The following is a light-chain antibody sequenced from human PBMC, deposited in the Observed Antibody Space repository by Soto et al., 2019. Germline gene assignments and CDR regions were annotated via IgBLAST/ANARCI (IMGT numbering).Light chain of an antibody. CDR3: QQRSVWVT. J-gene: IGKJ4*01. CDR2: DAS. Sequence: EIVLTQSPATMSLSPGERATLSCRASQSVDTYLAWYQQKPGQPPRLLIYDASNRATGIPARFSGSGSGTDFTLTISSLEAEDFAVYYCQQRSVWVTFGGGTRVEIK. CDR1: QSVDTY. V-gene: IGKV3-11*01.